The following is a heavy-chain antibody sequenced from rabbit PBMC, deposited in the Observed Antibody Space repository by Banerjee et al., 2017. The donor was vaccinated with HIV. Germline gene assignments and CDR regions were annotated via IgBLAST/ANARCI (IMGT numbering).Heavy chain of an antibody. CDR3: ARDTGSWYYYFDL. V-gene: IGHV1S45*01. J-gene: IGHJ4*01. D-gene: IGHD8-1*01. CDR2: IDAGASGST. Sequence: QEQLEESGGDLVKPGASLTLTCTASGFSFSSGNWICWVRQAPGKGLEWIACIDAGASGSTHYASWAKGRFTIFKTSSTTVTLQMTSLTAADTATYFCARDTGSWYYYFDLWGPGTLVTVS. CDR1: GFSFSSGNW.